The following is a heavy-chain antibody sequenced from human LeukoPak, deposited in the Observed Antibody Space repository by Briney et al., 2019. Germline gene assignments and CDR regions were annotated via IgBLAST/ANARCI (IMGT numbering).Heavy chain of an antibody. CDR2: ISHNENT. CDR1: GFTFSSYS. J-gene: IGHJ4*02. D-gene: IGHD3-22*01. CDR3: ASSGSRWLIDKTYSPY. V-gene: IGHV4-34*01. Sequence: PGGSLRLSCAASGFTFSSYSMNWIRQPPGKGLEWIGEISHNENTNYSPSLKSRLTISIDTSKNQFSLKLSSVTAADTAVYYCASSGSRWLIDKTYSPYWGQGTLVTVSS.